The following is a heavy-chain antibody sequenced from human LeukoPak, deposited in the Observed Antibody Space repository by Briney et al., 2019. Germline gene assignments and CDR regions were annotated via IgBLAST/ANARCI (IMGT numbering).Heavy chain of an antibody. CDR2: IYYSGST. CDR1: GGSINSSNYY. V-gene: IGHV4-39*01. CDR3: ARHRDSSGWYDFDY. Sequence: ASETLSLTCTVSGGSINSSNYYWGWIRQPPGKGLEWNGSIYYSGSTYYNPSLKSRVSISVDTSKDQFSLKLSSVTAADTAVYYCARHRDSSGWYDFDYWGQGTLVTVSS. D-gene: IGHD6-19*01. J-gene: IGHJ4*02.